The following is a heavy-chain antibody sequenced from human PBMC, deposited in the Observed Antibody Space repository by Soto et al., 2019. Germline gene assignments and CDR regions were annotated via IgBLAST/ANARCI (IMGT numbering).Heavy chain of an antibody. V-gene: IGHV5-51*01. CDR1: GYSFYIYW. Sequence: GESLKISCKTSGYSFYIYWIVWVRQMPGKGLEWMGIIYPGDSDARYSPSFQGQVTFSVDTYISTAYLQWSSLKASDSAMYYCTRREYSGSHGYFFDYWGQGTLVTVSS. J-gene: IGHJ4*02. D-gene: IGHD1-26*01. CDR3: TRREYSGSHGYFFDY. CDR2: IYPGDSDA.